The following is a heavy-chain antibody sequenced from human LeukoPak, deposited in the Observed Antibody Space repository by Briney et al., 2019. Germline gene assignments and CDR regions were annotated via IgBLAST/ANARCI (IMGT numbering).Heavy chain of an antibody. CDR1: GGSISSYY. CDR3: ARVTDEPYYDFWSGYEPGWFDP. Sequence: SETLSLTCTVSGGSISSYYWSWIRQPAGKGLEWIGRIYTSGSTNYSPSLKSRVTMSVDTSKNQFSLKLSSVTAADPAVYYCARVTDEPYYDFWSGYEPGWFDPWGQGTLVTVSS. D-gene: IGHD3-3*01. V-gene: IGHV4-4*07. J-gene: IGHJ5*02. CDR2: IYTSGST.